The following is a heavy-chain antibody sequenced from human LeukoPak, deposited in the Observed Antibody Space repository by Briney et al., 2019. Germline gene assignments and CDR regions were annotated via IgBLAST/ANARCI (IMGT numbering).Heavy chain of an antibody. CDR2: IYYSGST. J-gene: IGHJ4*02. CDR1: GGSISSSSYY. D-gene: IGHD1-1*01. V-gene: IGHV4-39*07. CDR3: AKDDGVLEDY. Sequence: SETLSLTCTVSGGSISSSSYYWGWIRQPPGKGLEWIGSIYYSGSTYYNPSLKSRVTISVDTSKNQFSLKLSSVTAADTAVYYCAKDDGVLEDYWGQGTLVTVSS.